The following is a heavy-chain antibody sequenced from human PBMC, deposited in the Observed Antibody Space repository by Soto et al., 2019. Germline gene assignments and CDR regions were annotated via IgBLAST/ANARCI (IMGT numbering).Heavy chain of an antibody. CDR2: VNHSGIP. CDR1: GGSFSGYY. D-gene: IGHD5-18*01. Sequence: LSLTCAVYGGSFSGYYWSWIRQSPGKGLEWLGEVNHSGIPNYNPSLKSRVTISVDSSKTQFSLNLSSVTAADTAVYYCAYVDTPFYSFYGMDVWREGTSVTVSS. J-gene: IGHJ6*04. V-gene: IGHV4-34*01. CDR3: AYVDTPFYSFYGMDV.